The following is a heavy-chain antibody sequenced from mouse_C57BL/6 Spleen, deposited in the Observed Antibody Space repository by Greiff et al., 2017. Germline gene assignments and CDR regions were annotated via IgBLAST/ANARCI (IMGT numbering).Heavy chain of an antibody. CDR2: IWSGGST. CDR1: GFSLTSYG. D-gene: IGHD1-1*01. J-gene: IGHJ4*01. CDR3: AKSPLSYYGRVYYAMGY. V-gene: IGHV2-4*01. Sequence: QVQLKQSGPGLVQPSQSLSITCTVSGFSLTSYGVHWVRQPPGKGLEWLGVIWSGGSTDYNAAFISRLSISKDNSTSQVFFKMNSLQADDTAIYYCAKSPLSYYGRVYYAMGYWGQGTSVTVSS.